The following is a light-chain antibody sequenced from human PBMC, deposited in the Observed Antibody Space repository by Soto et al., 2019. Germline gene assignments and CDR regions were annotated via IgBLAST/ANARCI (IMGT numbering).Light chain of an antibody. CDR1: SSNIGSNT. CDR2: SNN. CDR3: AAWDDSLNGYV. Sequence: QLVLTQPPSASGTPGQRVIISCSGSSSNIGSNTVNWYQQLPGTAPKLLIYSNNQRPSGVPDRFSGSKSGTSASLAISGLQSEDEADYYCAAWDDSLNGYVFGTGTKLTVL. V-gene: IGLV1-44*01. J-gene: IGLJ1*01.